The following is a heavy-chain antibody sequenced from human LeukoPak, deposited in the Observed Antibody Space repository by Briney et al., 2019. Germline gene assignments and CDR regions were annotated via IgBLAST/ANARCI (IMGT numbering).Heavy chain of an antibody. CDR3: AKDGRAGGSGIYNPELYFDY. D-gene: IGHD3-10*01. J-gene: IGHJ4*02. Sequence: GGSLRLFCAASGFTFSSYAMSWVRQAPGKGLEWVSTIRGSGESTYYAGSVKGRFTIARDNSKNSLYMQMNSLRAEDTAVYYCAKDGRAGGSGIYNPELYFDYWGQGTLVTVSS. CDR2: IRGSGEST. CDR1: GFTFSSYA. V-gene: IGHV3-23*01.